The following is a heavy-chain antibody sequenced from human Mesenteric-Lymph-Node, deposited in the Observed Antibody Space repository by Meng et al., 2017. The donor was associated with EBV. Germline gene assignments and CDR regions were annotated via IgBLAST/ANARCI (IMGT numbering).Heavy chain of an antibody. V-gene: IGHV2-5*02. CDR3: THVKYGAGSYYSDY. CDR2: IYWDDDK. J-gene: IGHJ4*02. D-gene: IGHD3-10*01. CDR1: GFSLSTSAMG. Sequence: QITLKDSGPTLVKPTQTLTLTCTFSGFSLSTSAMGVGWIRQPPGKALEWLSLIYWDDDKRYSPSLKTRLSITKDTSKNQVVLTLANVNPVDTARYYCTHVKYGAGSYYSDYWGQGTLVTVSS.